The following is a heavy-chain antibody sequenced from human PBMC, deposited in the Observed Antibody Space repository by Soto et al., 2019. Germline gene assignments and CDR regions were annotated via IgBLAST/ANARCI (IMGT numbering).Heavy chain of an antibody. J-gene: IGHJ4*02. Sequence: EVQLLESGGGMVQPGGSLRLSCAASGFTFSGYGMTWVRQAPGRGLEWVSTIGDTGVNTYYADSVKGRFTVSRDNSKNTLYLQRNSLRADDTAVYSCAKRGNIAVTGRGDYFDYWGQGTLVTVSS. CDR3: AKRGNIAVTGRGDYFDY. V-gene: IGHV3-23*01. CDR2: IGDTGVNT. CDR1: GFTFSGYG. D-gene: IGHD6-13*01.